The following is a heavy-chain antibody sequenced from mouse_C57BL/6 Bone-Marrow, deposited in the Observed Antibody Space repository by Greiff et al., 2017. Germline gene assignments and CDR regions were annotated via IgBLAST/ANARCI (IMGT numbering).Heavy chain of an antibody. V-gene: IGHV5-4*03. CDR1: GFTFSSYA. D-gene: IGHD2-4*01. CDR2: ISDGGSYT. Sequence: EVKLMESGGGLVKPGGSLKLSCAASGFTFSSYAMSWVRQTPEKRLEWVATISDGGSYTYYPDNVKGRFTISRDNAKNNLYLQMSHLKSEDTAMYYCARIYYDYPFAYWGQGTLVTVSA. CDR3: ARIYYDYPFAY. J-gene: IGHJ3*01.